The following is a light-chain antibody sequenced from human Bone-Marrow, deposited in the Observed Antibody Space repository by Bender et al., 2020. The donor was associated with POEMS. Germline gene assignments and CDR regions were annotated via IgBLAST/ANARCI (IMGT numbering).Light chain of an antibody. CDR1: NSNIGTNA. V-gene: IGLV1-44*01. CDR3: AAWDAGLGGGV. J-gene: IGLJ3*02. Sequence: QSVLTQPPSASGTPGQRVTSSCSGSNSNIGTNAVNWYQQFPATAPKLRIYSDNQRPSGVPDRFYAFKSGTPASLAISGRQSEEEGDYYCAAWDAGLGGGVFGGGTKLTVL. CDR2: SDN.